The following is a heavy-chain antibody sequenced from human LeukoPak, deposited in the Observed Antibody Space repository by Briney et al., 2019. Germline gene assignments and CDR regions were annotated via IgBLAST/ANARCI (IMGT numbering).Heavy chain of an antibody. Sequence: GGSLRLSCAASGFAFSSYAMSWVRQAPGKGLEWVSSTSSSGSNTNYPDSVKGQFTISRDNSKNTLFLQMNSLSADDTAVYYCAKARTFYDFLTGYLDFDFWGQGTLVTVSS. CDR1: GFAFSSYA. J-gene: IGHJ4*02. V-gene: IGHV3-23*01. CDR3: AKARTFYDFLTGYLDFDF. D-gene: IGHD3-9*01. CDR2: TSSSGSNT.